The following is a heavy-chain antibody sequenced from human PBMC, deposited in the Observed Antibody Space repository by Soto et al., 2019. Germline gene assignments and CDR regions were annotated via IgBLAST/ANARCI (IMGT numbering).Heavy chain of an antibody. CDR3: APPPVGGTAYYYYGMDV. CDR1: GGTFSSYA. Sequence: QVQLVQSGAEVKKPGSSVKVSCKASGGTFSSYAISWVRQAPGQGLEWMGGIIPIFGTADYAQKFQDRVTITADESTSTAYMELSSLRSEATAVYYCAPPPVGGTAYYYYGMDVWGQGTTVSVSS. V-gene: IGHV1-69*12. D-gene: IGHD3-16*01. CDR2: IIPIFGTA. J-gene: IGHJ6*02.